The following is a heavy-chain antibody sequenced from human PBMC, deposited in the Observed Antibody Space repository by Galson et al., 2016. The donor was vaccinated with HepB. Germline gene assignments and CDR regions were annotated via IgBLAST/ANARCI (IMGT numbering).Heavy chain of an antibody. D-gene: IGHD6-19*01. J-gene: IGHJ4*02. CDR2: VYWDDDK. Sequence: PALVTPTQTLTLTCTFSGFSLSTSGVGVGWIRQPPGKALEWLALVYWDDDKRYSPSLKSRLTITQDTSKNQVVLTMINMHPVDTATYYSAHLYSSGWYVETFYYWGQGTLVTVSS. CDR1: GFSLSTSGVG. CDR3: AHLYSSGWYVETFYY. V-gene: IGHV2-5*02.